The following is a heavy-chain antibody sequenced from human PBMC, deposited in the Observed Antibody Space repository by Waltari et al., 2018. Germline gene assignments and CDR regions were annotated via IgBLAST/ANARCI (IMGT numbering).Heavy chain of an antibody. CDR2: IYYSGST. CDR1: GGSISSYY. Sequence: QVQLQESGPGLVKPSETLSLTCPVSGGSISSYYWSWIRQPPGKGLEWIGYIYYSGSTNYNPSLKSRVTISVDTSKNQFSLKLSSVTAADTAVYYCARGRYFTGRYYDFWSGYFGMDVWGQGTTVTVSS. D-gene: IGHD3-3*01. CDR3: ARGRYFTGRYYDFWSGYFGMDV. V-gene: IGHV4-59*12. J-gene: IGHJ6*02.